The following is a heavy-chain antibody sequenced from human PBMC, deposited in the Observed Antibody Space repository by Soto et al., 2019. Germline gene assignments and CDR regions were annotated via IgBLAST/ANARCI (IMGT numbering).Heavy chain of an antibody. Sequence: QVQLVQSGAEVKRPGASVKVSCKTPGNFCSKFGISWVRQAPGQGLEWMGWINGHTGSTNYAPKFRGRVPMTTATSTGILYMELSSLTSDDTAVYYCGRDGDQWDPRYLDYWGQGTLVSV. CDR3: GRDGDQWDPRYLDY. V-gene: IGHV1-18*01. CDR1: GNFCSKFG. J-gene: IGHJ4*02. CDR2: INGHTGST. D-gene: IGHD1-26*01.